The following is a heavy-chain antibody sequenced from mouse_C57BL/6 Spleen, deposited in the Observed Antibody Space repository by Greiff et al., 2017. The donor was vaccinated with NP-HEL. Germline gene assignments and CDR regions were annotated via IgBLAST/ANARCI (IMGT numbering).Heavy chain of an antibody. CDR2: IWSDGST. J-gene: IGHJ4*01. Sequence: VKLMESGPGLVAPSQSLSITCTVSGFSLTSYGVHWVRQPPGKGLEWLVVIWSDGSTTYNSALKSRLSISKDNSKSQVFLKMNSLQTDDTAMYYCARPYGRDYAMDYWGQGTSVTVSS. D-gene: IGHD1-1*01. V-gene: IGHV2-6*03. CDR3: ARPYGRDYAMDY. CDR1: GFSLTSYG.